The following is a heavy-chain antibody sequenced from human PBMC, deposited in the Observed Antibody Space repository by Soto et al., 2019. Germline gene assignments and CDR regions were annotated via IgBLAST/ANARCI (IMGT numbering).Heavy chain of an antibody. CDR2: ISTNSITI. CDR3: ASARAGSRRSFDH. V-gene: IGHV3-11*01. D-gene: IGHD2-2*01. J-gene: IGHJ4*02. Sequence: QVQLVESGGGLVKPGGSLRLSCAVSGFIFSDNYMSWIRQAPGKGLEWVSYISTNSITIYYADSVKGRFTISRDNAKNSLYLQMNSLRAEDTAMYYCASARAGSRRSFDHWGQGTLVTVSS. CDR1: GFIFSDNY.